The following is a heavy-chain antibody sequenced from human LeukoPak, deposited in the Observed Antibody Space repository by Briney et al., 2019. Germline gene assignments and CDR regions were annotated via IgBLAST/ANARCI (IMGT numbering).Heavy chain of an antibody. CDR1: GFTFSSYS. J-gene: IGHJ4*02. D-gene: IGHD1-7*01. V-gene: IGHV3-21*01. CDR2: ISSSSSYI. CDR3: ATSRGNYDGILDY. Sequence: GGSLRLSCAASGFTFSSYSMNWVRQAPGKGLEWVSSISSSSSYIYYADSVKGRFTISRDNAKNSLYLQMNSLRAKDTAVYYCATSRGNYDGILDYWGQGTLVTVSS.